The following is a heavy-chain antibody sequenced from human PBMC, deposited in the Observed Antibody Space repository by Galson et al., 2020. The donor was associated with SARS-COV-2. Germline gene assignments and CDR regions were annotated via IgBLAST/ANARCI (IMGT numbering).Heavy chain of an antibody. V-gene: IGHV4-39*01. CDR2: FSYSGNT. CDR3: ARRLSPLVGMSNLAFDY. CDR1: GASISSSRFY. J-gene: IGHJ4*02. Sequence: ETSETLSLTCPVSGASISSSRFYWDWIRQPPGKGLEWIGSFSYSGNTYYTPSLKSRLTISVDTSKNQFSLKVNSVSAADTAVYYCARRLSPLVGMSNLAFDYWGQGTLVTVSS. D-gene: IGHD1-26*01.